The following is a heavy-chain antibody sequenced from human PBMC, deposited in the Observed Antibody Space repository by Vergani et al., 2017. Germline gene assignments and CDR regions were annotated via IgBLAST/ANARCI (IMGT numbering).Heavy chain of an antibody. CDR3: AREGFRFDCGGDCYPDY. V-gene: IGHV3-30*04. CDR2: ISYDGSNK. D-gene: IGHD2-21*01. Sequence: VQLLESGGGLVQPGGSLRLSCAASGFTFSSYAMSWVRQAPGKGLEWVAVISYDGSNKYYADSVKGRFTISRDNSKNTLYLQMNSLRAEDTAVYYCAREGFRFDCGGDCYPDYWGQGTLVTVSS. CDR1: GFTFSSYA. J-gene: IGHJ4*02.